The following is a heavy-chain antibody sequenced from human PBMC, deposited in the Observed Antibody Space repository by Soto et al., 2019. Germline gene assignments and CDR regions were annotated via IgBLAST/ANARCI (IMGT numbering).Heavy chain of an antibody. J-gene: IGHJ5*02. CDR1: GFTFDDYA. D-gene: IGHD6-19*01. CDR2: ISWNSGSI. CDR3: AKDIQVAGTVNWFDP. V-gene: IGHV3-9*01. Sequence: GGSLRLSCAASGFTFDDYAMHWVRQAPGKGLEWVSGISWNSGSIGYADSVKGRFTISRDNAKNSLYLQMNSLRAEDTALYYCAKDIQVAGTVNWFDPWGQGTLVTVSS.